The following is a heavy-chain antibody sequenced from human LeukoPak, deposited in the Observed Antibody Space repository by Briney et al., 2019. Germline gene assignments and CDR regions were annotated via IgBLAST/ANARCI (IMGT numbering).Heavy chain of an antibody. J-gene: IGHJ4*02. Sequence: GGSLRLSSAASGFTFSSYTMNWVRQAPGKGLEWVSYISSDSGAIYYADSVKGRFTISRDNAQKSLYLQMNSLRAEDTAVYYCARELAYWGQGALVTVSS. V-gene: IGHV3-48*01. CDR3: ARELAY. CDR2: ISSDSGAI. CDR1: GFTFSSYT.